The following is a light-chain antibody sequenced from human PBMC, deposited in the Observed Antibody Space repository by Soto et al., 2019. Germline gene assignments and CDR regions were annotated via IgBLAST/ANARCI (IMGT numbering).Light chain of an antibody. Sequence: QSVLTQPPSVSGAPGQRVTISCTGSSSNIGAGYDVHWYQQLPETAPKLLIYRNTNRPSGVPDRFSGSKSGTSASLAITGLQAEDEADYYCQSYDGSLTAVYVFGTGTKV. J-gene: IGLJ1*01. V-gene: IGLV1-40*01. CDR3: QSYDGSLTAVYV. CDR1: SSNIGAGYD. CDR2: RNT.